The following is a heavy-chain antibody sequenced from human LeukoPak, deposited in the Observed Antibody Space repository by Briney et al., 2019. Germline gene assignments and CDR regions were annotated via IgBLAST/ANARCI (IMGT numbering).Heavy chain of an antibody. J-gene: IGHJ4*02. D-gene: IGHD2-2*01. CDR3: ARDGSPAGYYFDY. CDR1: GGSISSYY. Sequence: RSSETLSLTCTVSGGSISSYYWSWIRQPPGKGLEWIGYIYYSGSTNYNPSLKSRVTISVDTSKNQFSLKLSSVTAADTAVDYYARDGSPAGYYFDYWGQGTLVTVSS. CDR2: IYYSGST. V-gene: IGHV4-59*01.